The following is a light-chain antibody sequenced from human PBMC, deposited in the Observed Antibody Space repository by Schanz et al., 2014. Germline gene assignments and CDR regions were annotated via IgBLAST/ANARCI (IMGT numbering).Light chain of an antibody. CDR1: SSDVGGYNY. J-gene: IGLJ2*01. Sequence: QSALTQPASVSGSPGQSITISCTGTSSDVGGYNYVSWYQQHPGRAPKLMVYDVIKRPSGVPDRFSGSKSGDTASLTISGLQAEDEADYYCCSYAGNNKLLFGGGTKLTVL. V-gene: IGLV2-8*01. CDR2: DVI. CDR3: CSYAGNNKLL.